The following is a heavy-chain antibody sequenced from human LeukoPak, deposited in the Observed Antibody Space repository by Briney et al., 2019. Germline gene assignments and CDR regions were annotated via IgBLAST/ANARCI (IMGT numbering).Heavy chain of an antibody. J-gene: IGHJ4*02. CDR2: IYYSGST. D-gene: IGHD3-10*01. CDR1: GGSISSYY. CDR3: ARVGARFGESDFDY. Sequence: NASETLSLTCTVSGGSISSYYWSWIRQPPGKGLEWIGYIYYSGSTNYNPSLKSRVTISVDTSKNQFSLKLSSVTAADTAVYYCARVGARFGESDFDYWGQGTLVTVSS. V-gene: IGHV4-59*01.